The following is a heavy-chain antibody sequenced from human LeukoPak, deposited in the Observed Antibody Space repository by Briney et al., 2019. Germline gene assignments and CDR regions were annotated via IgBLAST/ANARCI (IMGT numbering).Heavy chain of an antibody. CDR1: GFTVSSNY. V-gene: IGHV3-53*05. J-gene: IGHJ4*02. D-gene: IGHD3-10*01. CDR3: VREGFYESGSLPTFYFDY. Sequence: QPGGSLRLSCAASGFTVSSNYMSWVRQAPGKGLEWVSVIYSGGSTYYADSVKGRFTISRDSSSKMVSLQMNSLGTEDTAVYYCVREGFYESGSLPTFYFDYWGQGTLVTVSS. CDR2: IYSGGST.